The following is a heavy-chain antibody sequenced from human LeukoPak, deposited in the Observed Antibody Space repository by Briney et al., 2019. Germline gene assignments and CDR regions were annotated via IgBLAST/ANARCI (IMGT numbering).Heavy chain of an antibody. CDR3: AGGNSGPYDY. Sequence: SVKVSCKASGYTFTSYGISWVRQAPGQGLEWMGRIIPILGIANYAQKFQGRVTITADKSTSTAYMELSSLRSEDTAVYYCAGGNSGPYDYWGQGTLVTVSS. J-gene: IGHJ4*02. CDR2: IIPILGIA. D-gene: IGHD4-23*01. CDR1: GYTFTSYG. V-gene: IGHV1-69*04.